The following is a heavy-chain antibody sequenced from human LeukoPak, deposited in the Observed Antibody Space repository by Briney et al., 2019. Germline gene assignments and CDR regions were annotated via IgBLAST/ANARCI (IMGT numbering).Heavy chain of an antibody. D-gene: IGHD2/OR15-2a*01. V-gene: IGHV3-23*01. CDR3: ARDVLSVNDY. J-gene: IGHJ4*02. CDR2: ISGSGDST. Sequence: GGSLRLSCAASGFNFSSYAMSWVRQAPGKGLEWVSAISGSGDSTYYADSVKGRFTISRDNAKNTLYLQMNSLRAEDTAVYYCARDVLSVNDYWGQGTLVTVSS. CDR1: GFNFSSYA.